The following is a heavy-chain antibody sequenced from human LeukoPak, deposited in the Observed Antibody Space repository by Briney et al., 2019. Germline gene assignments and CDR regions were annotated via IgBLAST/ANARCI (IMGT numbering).Heavy chain of an antibody. CDR3: ARVGGPYSGDYYYMDV. Sequence: SETLSLTCTVSGGSISSYYWSWIRQPPGKGLVWIGYIYYSGSTNSNPSLKSRVTISVDTSKNQFSLKLSSVTAADTAVYYCARVGGPYSGDYYYMDVWGKGTTVTVSS. CDR1: GGSISSYY. J-gene: IGHJ6*03. D-gene: IGHD2-15*01. V-gene: IGHV4-59*01. CDR2: IYYSGST.